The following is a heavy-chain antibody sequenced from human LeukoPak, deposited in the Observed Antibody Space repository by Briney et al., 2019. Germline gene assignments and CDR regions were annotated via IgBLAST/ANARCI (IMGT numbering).Heavy chain of an antibody. V-gene: IGHV1-3*01. D-gene: IGHD3-10*01. CDR3: ARVLDYGSGSYYAADAFDI. Sequence: GASVKVSCKASGYTFTSYAMHWVRQAPGQRLEWMGWINAGNGNTKYSQKFQGRVTITRDTSASTAYMELSSLRSEDTAVYYCARVLDYGSGSYYAADAFDIWGQGTMVTVSS. CDR2: INAGNGNT. J-gene: IGHJ3*02. CDR1: GYTFTSYA.